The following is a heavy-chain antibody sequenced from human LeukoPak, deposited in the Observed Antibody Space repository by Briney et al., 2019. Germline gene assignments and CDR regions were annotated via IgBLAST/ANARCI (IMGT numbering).Heavy chain of an antibody. CDR3: AKDGLRYSSSPDY. Sequence: PGRSLRLSCAASGFTFSSYGMHWVRQAPGKGLEWVAVISYDGSNKYYADSVKGRFTISRDNSKNTLYLQMNSLRAEDTAVYYCAKDGLRYSSSPDYWGQGTLVTVSS. J-gene: IGHJ4*02. V-gene: IGHV3-30*18. CDR2: ISYDGSNK. CDR1: GFTFSSYG. D-gene: IGHD6-13*01.